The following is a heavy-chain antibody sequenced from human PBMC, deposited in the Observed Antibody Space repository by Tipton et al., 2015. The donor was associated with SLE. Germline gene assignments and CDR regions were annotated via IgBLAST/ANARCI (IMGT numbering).Heavy chain of an antibody. V-gene: IGHV3-21*05. D-gene: IGHD6-19*01. CDR1: GFTFSSYS. CDR2: ISSSSSYT. CDR3: ARGALKGAVAGPFDP. J-gene: IGHJ5*02. Sequence: SLRLSCAASGFTFSSYSMNWVRQAPGKGLEWVSYISSSSSYTNYADSVKGRFTISRDNAKNSLYLQMNSLRAEDTAVYYCARGALKGAVAGPFDPWGQGTLVTVSS.